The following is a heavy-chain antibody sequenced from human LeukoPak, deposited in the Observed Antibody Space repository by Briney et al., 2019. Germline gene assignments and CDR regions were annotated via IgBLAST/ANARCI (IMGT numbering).Heavy chain of an antibody. Sequence: GGSLRLSCAASGFTVSSNYMSWVRQAPGKGLEWVSVIYSGGSTYYADSVKGRFTISRDNSKNTLYLQMNSLRAEDTAVYYCAANYYGSGKVVDVWGQGTTVTVSS. CDR3: AANYYGSGKVVDV. CDR2: IYSGGST. CDR1: GFTVSSNY. J-gene: IGHJ6*02. V-gene: IGHV3-53*01. D-gene: IGHD3-10*01.